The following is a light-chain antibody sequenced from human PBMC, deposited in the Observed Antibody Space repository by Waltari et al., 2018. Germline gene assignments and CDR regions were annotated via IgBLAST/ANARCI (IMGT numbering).Light chain of an antibody. CDR3: ASYTASRNYV. CDR2: DVT. V-gene: IGLV2-14*03. Sequence: SRQHPEKAPNLSIFDVTSRPSRISARFAGSNSGNPASLTISGSQSDDEADYYCASYTASRNYVFGSGTTVTV. J-gene: IGLJ1*01.